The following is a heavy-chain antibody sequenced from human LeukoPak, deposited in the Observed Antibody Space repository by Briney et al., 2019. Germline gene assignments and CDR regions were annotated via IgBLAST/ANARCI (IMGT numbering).Heavy chain of an antibody. CDR1: GYTFTGYY. V-gene: IGHV1-2*02. CDR2: INPNSGGT. D-gene: IGHD3-10*01. J-gene: IGHJ3*02. Sequence: ASVKVSCKASGYTFTGYYMHWVRQAPGQGLEWMGWINPNSGGTNYAQKFQGRVTMTRDTSISTAYMELSRLRSDDTAVYYCARAGQRKSGAFDIWGQGTMVTVSS. CDR3: ARAGQRKSGAFDI.